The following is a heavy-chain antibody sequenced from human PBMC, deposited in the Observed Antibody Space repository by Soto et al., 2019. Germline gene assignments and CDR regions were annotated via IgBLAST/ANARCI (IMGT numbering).Heavy chain of an antibody. CDR2: IIPILGIA. CDR3: ARAFRRVDGYCSSTSCQNWFDP. V-gene: IGHV1-69*02. Sequence: SVKVSCKASGGTFSSYTISWVRQAPGQGLEWMGRIIPILGIANYAQKFQGRVTITADKSTSTAYMELSSLRSEDTAVYYCARAFRRVDGYCSSTSCQNWFDPWGQGTLVTVSS. J-gene: IGHJ5*02. D-gene: IGHD2-2*01. CDR1: GGTFSSYT.